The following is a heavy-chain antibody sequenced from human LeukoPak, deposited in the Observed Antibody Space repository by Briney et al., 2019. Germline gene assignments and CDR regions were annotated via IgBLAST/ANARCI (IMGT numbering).Heavy chain of an antibody. J-gene: IGHJ6*02. V-gene: IGHV3-7*01. CDR1: GFTFSGYW. D-gene: IGHD6-19*01. Sequence: GGSLRLSCADSGFTFSGYWMNWVRQAPGKGLEWVANINQNGGEKYYVDSVKGRFAISRDNGKNSLYLQMNSLRAEDTAVYYCASPSSVAVFILDYYYGMDVWGQGTTVTVSS. CDR2: INQNGGEK. CDR3: ASPSSVAVFILDYYYGMDV.